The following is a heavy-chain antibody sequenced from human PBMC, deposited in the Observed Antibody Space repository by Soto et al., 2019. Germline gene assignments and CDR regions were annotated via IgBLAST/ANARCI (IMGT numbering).Heavy chain of an antibody. CDR3: ASDSGSYSRDY. CDR1: GGYISSSSYY. J-gene: IGHJ4*02. CDR2: IYYSGST. Sequence: QLQLQESGPGLVKPSETLSLTCTVSGGYISSSSYYWGWIRQPPGKGLEWIGSIYYSGSTSYNPSLKTRVTISVDTSKNQCSLRLSSVAAADTAVYYCASDSGSYSRDYWGQGTLVTVSS. D-gene: IGHD1-26*01. V-gene: IGHV4-39*01.